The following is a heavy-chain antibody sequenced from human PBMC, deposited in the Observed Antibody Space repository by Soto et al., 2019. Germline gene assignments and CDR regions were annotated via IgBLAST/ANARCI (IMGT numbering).Heavy chain of an antibody. CDR3: ASGGRYDYYYYYMDV. Sequence: QVQLQQWGAGLLKPSEPLSLTCAVYGGSFSGYYWSWIRQPPGKGLEWIGEINHSGSTNYNPSLKSRVTISVDTSKNQLSLKLSSVTAADTAVYYCASGGRYDYYYYYMDVWVKWTTVTVSS. CDR2: INHSGST. D-gene: IGHD2-15*01. V-gene: IGHV4-34*01. CDR1: GGSFSGYY. J-gene: IGHJ6*03.